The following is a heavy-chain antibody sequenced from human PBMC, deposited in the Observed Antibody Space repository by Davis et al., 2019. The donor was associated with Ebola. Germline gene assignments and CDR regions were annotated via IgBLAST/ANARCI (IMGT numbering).Heavy chain of an antibody. Sequence: GESLKISCAASGFTFSSYWMHWVRQAPGKGLVWVSRINNDGTSTSYADSVKGRFTISRDNAKNTLYLQMNSLRAEDTAVYYCARSITGSTTYWGQGTLVTVSS. V-gene: IGHV3-74*01. J-gene: IGHJ4*02. CDR3: ARSITGSTTY. D-gene: IGHD1-20*01. CDR2: INNDGTST. CDR1: GFTFSSYW.